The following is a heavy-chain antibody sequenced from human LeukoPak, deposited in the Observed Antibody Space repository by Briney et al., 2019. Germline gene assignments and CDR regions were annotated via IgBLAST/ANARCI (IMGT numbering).Heavy chain of an antibody. J-gene: IGHJ4*02. D-gene: IGHD3-22*01. Sequence: TSETLSLTCAVYGGSFSGYYWSWIRQPPGKGLEWIGEINHSGSTNYNPSLKSRVTISVDTSKNQFSLKLSSVTAADTAVYYCACPHYYDSSGYDYCGQGTLVTVSS. CDR2: INHSGST. CDR1: GGSFSGYY. CDR3: ACPHYYDSSGYDY. V-gene: IGHV4-34*01.